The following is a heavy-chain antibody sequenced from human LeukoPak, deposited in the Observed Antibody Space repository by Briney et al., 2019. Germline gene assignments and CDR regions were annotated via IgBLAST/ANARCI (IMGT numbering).Heavy chain of an antibody. Sequence: SQTLSLTCAISGDSVSNNRASWGWIRQSPSRGLEWLGRTCYRSQWFDDYAPSVRSRITINPDTSKNQFSLQLNSVTPEDTAVYYCVRIRGLGLFDYWGQGTLVTVSS. CDR1: GDSVSNNRAS. V-gene: IGHV6-1*01. J-gene: IGHJ4*02. D-gene: IGHD1-26*01. CDR2: TCYRSQWFD. CDR3: VRIRGLGLFDY.